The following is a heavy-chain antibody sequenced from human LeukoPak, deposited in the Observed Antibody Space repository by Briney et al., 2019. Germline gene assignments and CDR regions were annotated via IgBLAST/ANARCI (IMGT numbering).Heavy chain of an antibody. D-gene: IGHD1-26*01. CDR3: ARDGGATSLYYYYMDV. J-gene: IGHJ6*03. CDR2: IIPIFGTA. Sequence: ASVKVSCKASGGTFSSYAISWVRQAPGQGLEWMGGIIPIFGTANYAQKFQGRVTITTDESTSTAYMELSSLRSEDTAVYYCARDGGATSLYYYYMDVWGKGTTVTVSS. V-gene: IGHV1-69*05. CDR1: GGTFSSYA.